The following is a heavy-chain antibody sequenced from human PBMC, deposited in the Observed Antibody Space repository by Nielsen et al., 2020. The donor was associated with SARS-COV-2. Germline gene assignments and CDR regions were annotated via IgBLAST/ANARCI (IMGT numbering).Heavy chain of an antibody. V-gene: IGHV3-11*06. D-gene: IGHD2-2*02. CDR2: ISSSSSYT. J-gene: IGHJ6*03. Sequence: WIRQPPGKGLEWVSYISSSSSYTNYADSVKGRFTISRDNAKNSLYPQMNSLRAEDTAVYYCARDDIVVVPAAIRANYYYYYMDVWGKGTTVTVSS. CDR3: ARDDIVVVPAAIRANYYYYYMDV.